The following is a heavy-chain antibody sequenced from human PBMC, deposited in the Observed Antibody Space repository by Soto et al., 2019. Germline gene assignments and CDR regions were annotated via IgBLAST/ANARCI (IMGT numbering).Heavy chain of an antibody. V-gene: IGHV4-59*01. Sequence: SETLSLTCTVSGGSISSYYWSWIRQRPGKGLEWIGYIYYSGSTNYNPSLKSRVTISVDTFKNQFSLKLSSVTAADTAVYYCARGGSYGSENYGMDVWGQGTTVTVSS. CDR1: GGSISSYY. CDR3: ARGGSYGSENYGMDV. CDR2: IYYSGST. D-gene: IGHD3-10*01. J-gene: IGHJ6*02.